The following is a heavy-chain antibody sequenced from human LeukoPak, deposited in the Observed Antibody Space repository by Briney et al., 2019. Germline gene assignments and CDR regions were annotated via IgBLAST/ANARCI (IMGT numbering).Heavy chain of an antibody. CDR2: ISWNSGSI. Sequence: QSGGSLRLSCAASGSTFDDYAMHWVRQAPGKGLEWVSGISWNSGSIGYADSVKGRFTISRDNAKNSLYLQMNSLRAEDTALYYCAKDKVQFGMAYYFDYWGQGTLVTVSS. CDR1: GSTFDDYA. V-gene: IGHV3-9*01. CDR3: AKDKVQFGMAYYFDY. D-gene: IGHD1-1*01. J-gene: IGHJ4*02.